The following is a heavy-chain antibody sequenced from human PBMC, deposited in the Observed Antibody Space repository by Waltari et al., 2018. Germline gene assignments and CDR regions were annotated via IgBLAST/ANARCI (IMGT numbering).Heavy chain of an antibody. D-gene: IGHD3-3*01. CDR3: ARTTITVFGVVVGALDN. CDR1: GDSVSSTSAP. V-gene: IGHV6-1*01. J-gene: IGHJ4*02. Sequence: HVQLQQSGPGLVKPSQTLSLPCAISGDSVSSTSAPWDWTRQSPSRGREWLGRTSYRSKWYSHYAESVKSRMTINADTSKNEFSLQLTSVSPEDTGLYFCARTTITVFGVVVGALDNWGPGTLVTVSS. CDR2: TSYRSKWYS.